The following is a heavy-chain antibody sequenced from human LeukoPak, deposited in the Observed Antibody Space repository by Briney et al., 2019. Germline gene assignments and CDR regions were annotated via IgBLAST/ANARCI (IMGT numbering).Heavy chain of an antibody. CDR1: GFTFSSYW. V-gene: IGHV3-7*03. CDR2: IKQDGSEK. Sequence: GGSLRLSCAASGFTFSSYWMSWVRQAPGKGLEWVANIKQDGSEKYYVDSVKGRFTISRDNAKNSLYLQMNSLRAEDTAMYYCARDVTPTWELLSDAFDIWGQGTMVTVSS. CDR3: ARDVTPTWELLSDAFDI. D-gene: IGHD1-26*01. J-gene: IGHJ3*02.